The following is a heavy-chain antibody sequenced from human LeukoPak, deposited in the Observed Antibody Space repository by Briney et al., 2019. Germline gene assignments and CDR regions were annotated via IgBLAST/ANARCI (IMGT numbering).Heavy chain of an antibody. Sequence: GRSLRLSCAASGFTFSSSAMHWVRQAPGKGLEWVAFIRYDGSNKYYADSVKGRFTISRDNSKNTLYLQMNSLGAEDTAVYYCARDIGPPIAVARVGAFDIWGQGTMVTVSS. CDR2: IRYDGSNK. D-gene: IGHD6-19*01. V-gene: IGHV3-30*04. CDR3: ARDIGPPIAVARVGAFDI. CDR1: GFTFSSSA. J-gene: IGHJ3*02.